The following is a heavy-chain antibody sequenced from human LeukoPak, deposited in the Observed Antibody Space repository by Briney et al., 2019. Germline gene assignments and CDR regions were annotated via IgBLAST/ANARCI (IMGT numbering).Heavy chain of an antibody. D-gene: IGHD1-14*01. V-gene: IGHV4-59*12. CDR3: ARDGIWRPGLKVGWFDP. Sequence: PSETLSLTCTVSGGSISSYYWSWIRQPPGKGLEWIGHIYYSGSTYYNPSLKSRVTISVDTSKNQFSLKLSSVTAADTAVYYCARDGIWRPGLKVGWFDPWGQGTLVTVSS. CDR2: IYYSGST. CDR1: GGSISSYY. J-gene: IGHJ5*02.